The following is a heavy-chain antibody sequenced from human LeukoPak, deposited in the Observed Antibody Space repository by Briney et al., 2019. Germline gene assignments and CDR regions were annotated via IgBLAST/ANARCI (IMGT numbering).Heavy chain of an antibody. CDR2: ITSGGDYI. V-gene: IGHV3-21*01. Sequence: GGSLRLSCAASGFTLNTFNMNWVRQAPGKGLEWVSSITSGGDYIYYADSVKGRFTTSRDNAKSSLSLQLNSLRVEDTAVYYCARGHYDVLAASYKWTPDYWGQGTLVTVSS. CDR1: GFTLNTFN. D-gene: IGHD3-9*01. J-gene: IGHJ4*02. CDR3: ARGHYDVLAASYKWTPDY.